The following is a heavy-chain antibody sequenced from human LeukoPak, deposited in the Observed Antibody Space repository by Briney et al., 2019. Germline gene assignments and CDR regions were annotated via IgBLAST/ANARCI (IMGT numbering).Heavy chain of an antibody. CDR2: IKQDGNDK. Sequence: PGGSLRLSCAASGFTFSSYWMSWVRQAPGKGLEWVANIKQDGNDKHYVDSVKGRFTISRDNAKNALYLQMNSLRAEDTAVYYCARITGTAPLYYYGMDVWGQGTTVTVSS. D-gene: IGHD1-20*01. V-gene: IGHV3-7*01. CDR1: GFTFSSYW. J-gene: IGHJ6*02. CDR3: ARITGTAPLYYYGMDV.